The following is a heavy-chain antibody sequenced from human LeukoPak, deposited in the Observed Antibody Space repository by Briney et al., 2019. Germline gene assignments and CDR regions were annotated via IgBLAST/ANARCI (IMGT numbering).Heavy chain of an antibody. V-gene: IGHV3-23*01. Sequence: GGSLRLSCAASGFDFSDYAMNWIRQAPGKGLEWVSGITGNNGTTYYADSVEGRFTISRDNSKNTLYLQMNSLRADDTAVYYCAKDGHTAIAPYYFDYWGQGTLVTVSS. CDR1: GFDFSDYA. J-gene: IGHJ4*02. D-gene: IGHD5-18*01. CDR2: ITGNNGTT. CDR3: AKDGHTAIAPYYFDY.